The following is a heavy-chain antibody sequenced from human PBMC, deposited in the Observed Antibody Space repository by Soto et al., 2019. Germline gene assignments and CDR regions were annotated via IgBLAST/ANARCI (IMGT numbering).Heavy chain of an antibody. Sequence: WCGSRAPGQKVVGMSWDSDYSGNTNYEPTLKGRVTITVDTSKTQFFLKLSSVTAADTAVYYCARADGYHFPFHYWGQGTLVTV. J-gene: IGHJ4*02. CDR2: SDYSGNT. CDR3: ARADGYHFPFHY. D-gene: IGHD5-12*01. V-gene: IGHV4-59*01.